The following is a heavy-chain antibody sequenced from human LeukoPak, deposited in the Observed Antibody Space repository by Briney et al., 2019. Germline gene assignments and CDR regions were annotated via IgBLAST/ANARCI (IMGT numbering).Heavy chain of an antibody. D-gene: IGHD5-12*01. J-gene: IGHJ5*02. CDR2: ISYDGSNK. CDR1: GFTFSSYA. CDR3: AKDNRGYDRPGWFDP. V-gene: IGHV3-30*04. Sequence: GGSLRLSCAASGFTFSSYAMHWVRQAPGKGLEWVAVISYDGSNKYYADSVKGRFTISRDNSKNTLYLQMNSLRVEDTSVYYCAKDNRGYDRPGWFDPWGQGTLVTVSS.